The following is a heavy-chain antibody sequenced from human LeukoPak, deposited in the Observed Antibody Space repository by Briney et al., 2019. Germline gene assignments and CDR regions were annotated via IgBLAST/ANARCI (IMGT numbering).Heavy chain of an antibody. CDR2: IIPILGIA. J-gene: IGHJ5*02. V-gene: IGHV1-69*04. D-gene: IGHD1-26*01. Sequence: GASVKVSCKASGGTFSSYAISWVRQAPGQGLEWMGRIIPILGIANYAQKFQGRVTITADKSTSTAYMELSSLRSEDTAVHYCAREFWRGAKYNWFDPWGQGTLVTVSS. CDR3: AREFWRGAKYNWFDP. CDR1: GGTFSSYA.